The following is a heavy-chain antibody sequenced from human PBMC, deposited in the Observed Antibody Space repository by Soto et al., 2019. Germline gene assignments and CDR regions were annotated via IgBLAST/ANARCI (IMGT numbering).Heavy chain of an antibody. Sequence: QVQLVQSGAEVKKPGASVKVSCKASGYTFTGYYMHWVRQAPGQGLEWMGWINPNSGGTNYAQKFKGRVTMTRDTSISTAYMELSRLRSDDTAVYYCVRWRYSYGYKLASYFDLWGRGTLVTVSS. CDR2: INPNSGGT. CDR1: GYTFTGYY. D-gene: IGHD5-18*01. J-gene: IGHJ2*01. V-gene: IGHV1-2*02. CDR3: VRWRYSYGYKLASYFDL.